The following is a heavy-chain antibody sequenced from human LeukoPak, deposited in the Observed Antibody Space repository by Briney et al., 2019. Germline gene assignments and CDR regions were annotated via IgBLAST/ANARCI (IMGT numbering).Heavy chain of an antibody. CDR2: IYSGGST. J-gene: IGHJ6*02. D-gene: IGHD3-10*01. CDR1: GFTVSSNY. Sequence: GGSLRLSCAASGFTVSSNYMSWVRQAPGKGLEWVSVIYSGGSTYYADSVKGRFTISRDNSKNTLYLQMNSLRAEDTAVYYCAISTPTVRGGARYYYYGMDVWGQGTTVTVSS. CDR3: AISTPTVRGGARYYYYGMDV. V-gene: IGHV3-66*01.